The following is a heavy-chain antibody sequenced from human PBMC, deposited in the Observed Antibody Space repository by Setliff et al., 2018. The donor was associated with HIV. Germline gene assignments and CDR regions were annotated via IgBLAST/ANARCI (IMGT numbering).Heavy chain of an antibody. D-gene: IGHD6-19*01. Sequence: TSETLSLTCTVSGGSISSTSYYWGWIRQPPGKGLEWIGNIYYSGGTDYHPSLKSRVTISVDTSKNQFSLKLDSVTAADTAVYFCARRFEQWLAFDYWGQGTLVTVSS. CDR2: IYYSGGT. CDR3: ARRFEQWLAFDY. V-gene: IGHV4-39*01. J-gene: IGHJ4*02. CDR1: GGSISSTSYY.